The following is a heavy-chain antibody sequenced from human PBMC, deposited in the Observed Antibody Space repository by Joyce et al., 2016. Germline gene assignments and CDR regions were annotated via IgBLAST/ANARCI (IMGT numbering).Heavy chain of an antibody. J-gene: IGHJ4*02. CDR1: GYTFNTYG. Sequence: QVQLVQSGAQVMKPGASLKVSCKGSGYTFNTYGITWVWQAPGQGLEWMGWINTYNGNTNYAQDLQDRVTMTTDTSTSTAYMELRSLRSDETAVYYCARTSTWGYFDSWGQGTLVTVSS. CDR3: ARTSTWGYFDS. CDR2: INTYNGNT. D-gene: IGHD2-2*01. V-gene: IGHV1-18*01.